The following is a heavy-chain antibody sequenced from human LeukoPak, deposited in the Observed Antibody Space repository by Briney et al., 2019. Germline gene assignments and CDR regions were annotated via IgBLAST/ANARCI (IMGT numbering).Heavy chain of an antibody. J-gene: IGHJ6*02. Sequence: PPETLSLTCTVSGGSISSYHWSWIRQAAGKGLEWIGRIYTNETTSSNPSLKGRVTMSIDTSKNQFSLRLRSVTAADTAVYFCARNRGSHRYYYGLDVWGQGTTVTVSS. CDR3: ARNRGSHRYYYGLDV. CDR1: GGSISSYH. V-gene: IGHV4-4*07. D-gene: IGHD1-26*01. CDR2: IYTNETT.